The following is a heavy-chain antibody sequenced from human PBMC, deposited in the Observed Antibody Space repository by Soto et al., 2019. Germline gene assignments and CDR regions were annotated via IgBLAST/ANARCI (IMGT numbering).Heavy chain of an antibody. V-gene: IGHV3-74*01. CDR3: AREGDPYCTSNNCLRPFDN. CDR1: GFTFSSYW. Sequence: EVQLVESGGGLVQPGGSLRLSCAASGFTFSSYWMHWVRQAPGKGLVWVSRINGDGSDTSYADSVKGRFTISRDNAKNTLYLQMDSLRAEDTAVYYCAREGDPYCTSNNCLRPFDNWGQGTLVTVSS. CDR2: INGDGSDT. D-gene: IGHD2-2*01. J-gene: IGHJ4*02.